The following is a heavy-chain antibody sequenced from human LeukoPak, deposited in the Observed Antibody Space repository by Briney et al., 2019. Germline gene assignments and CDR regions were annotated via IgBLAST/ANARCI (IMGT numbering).Heavy chain of an antibody. CDR1: GLNLDDSA. J-gene: IGHJ4*02. CDR3: AKESGKFDY. V-gene: IGHV3-43*02. Sequence: GGSLRLSCVASGLNLDDSAMHWVRPALGRGLEWVSLISADGGSTFSADSVKGRFSISRDNSKNSLYLQMNRLRSEETAMYYCAKESGKFDYWGQGTLVAVSS. CDR2: ISADGGST.